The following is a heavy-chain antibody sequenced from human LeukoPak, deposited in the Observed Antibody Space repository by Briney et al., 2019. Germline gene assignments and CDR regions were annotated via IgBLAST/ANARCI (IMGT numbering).Heavy chain of an antibody. CDR3: ARVITIGQPPYYYYMDV. CDR1: GGTFISSA. Sequence: GASVKLSCKASGGTFISSAFSWVRQAPGQGLEWMGGFIPLLRAANYAQDFQGRVKITADESTTTAYMQLTSLRSEDTAVYFCARVITIGQPPYYYYMDVWGKGTAVTVSS. CDR2: FIPLLRAA. D-gene: IGHD3-10*01. V-gene: IGHV1-69*13. J-gene: IGHJ6*03.